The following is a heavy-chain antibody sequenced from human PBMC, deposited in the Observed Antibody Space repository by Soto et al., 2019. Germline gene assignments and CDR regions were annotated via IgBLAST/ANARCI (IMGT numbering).Heavy chain of an antibody. J-gene: IGHJ4*02. CDR1: GGSISSYY. V-gene: IGHV4-59*01. CDR2: IYYSGST. CDR3: AREAQYSYGPYFDP. Sequence: PSETLSLTCTVSGGSISSYYWSWIRQPPGKGLEWIGYIYYSGSTNYNPSLKSRVTISVDTSKNQFSLKLSSVTAADTAVYYCAREAQYSYGPYFDPWGQGTLVTVSS. D-gene: IGHD5-18*01.